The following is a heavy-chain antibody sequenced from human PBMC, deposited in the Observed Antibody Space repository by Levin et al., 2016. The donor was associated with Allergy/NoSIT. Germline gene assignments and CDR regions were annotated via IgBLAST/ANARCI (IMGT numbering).Heavy chain of an antibody. Sequence: WVRQAPGQGLEWMGWINPNSGGTNYAQKFQGRVTMTRDTSISTAYMELSRLRSDDTAVYYCAREYVGVYCSGGSCMYYYYGMDVWGQGTTVTVSS. D-gene: IGHD2-15*01. CDR2: INPNSGGT. CDR3: AREYVGVYCSGGSCMYYYYGMDV. J-gene: IGHJ6*02. V-gene: IGHV1-2*02.